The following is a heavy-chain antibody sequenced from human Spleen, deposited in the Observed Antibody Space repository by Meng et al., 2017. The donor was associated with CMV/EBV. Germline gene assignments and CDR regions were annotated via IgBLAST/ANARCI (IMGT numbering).Heavy chain of an antibody. D-gene: IGHD5-24*01. CDR1: GFLLNSSGVV. CDR2: IYWDDDN. Sequence: IPVKGPGPIMWKTPPALTLTCTFSGFLLNSSGVVVGWIRQPPGKALEWLALIYWDDDNRYSPSLKSRLTITKDTSRNQVVLTMTNMDPVDAATYYCAQKRDAYNRWGQGTLVTVSS. V-gene: IGHV2-5*02. CDR3: AQKRDAYNR. J-gene: IGHJ4*02.